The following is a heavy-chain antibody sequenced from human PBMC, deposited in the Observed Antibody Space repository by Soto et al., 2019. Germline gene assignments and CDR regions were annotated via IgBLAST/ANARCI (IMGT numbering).Heavy chain of an antibody. J-gene: IGHJ4*02. D-gene: IGHD6-6*01. CDR1: GFTFSSYG. V-gene: IGHV3-30*18. Sequence: QVQLVESGGGVVQPGRSLRLSCAASGFTFSSYGMHWVRQAPGKGLEWVAVISYDGSNEYYADSVKGRFTISRDNSKNTLALQMNSLRAEDTGVYYCAKDVKSIAAPGIGFDYWGQGTLVTVSS. CDR2: ISYDGSNE. CDR3: AKDVKSIAAPGIGFDY.